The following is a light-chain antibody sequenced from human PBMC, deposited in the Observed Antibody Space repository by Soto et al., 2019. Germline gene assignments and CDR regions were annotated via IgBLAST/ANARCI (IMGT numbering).Light chain of an antibody. V-gene: IGLV2-23*02. CDR1: SRDIGTSNL. CDR2: EVT. Sequence: QSALTQPASVSESPGQSITISCTGTSRDIGTSNLVSWYQQYPGKAPKLLIFEVTKRPSGISDRFSGSKSGNTASLTISGLRPEDEADYYCSSYTGISTSLFVFGTGTKVTVL. J-gene: IGLJ1*01. CDR3: SSYTGISTSLFV.